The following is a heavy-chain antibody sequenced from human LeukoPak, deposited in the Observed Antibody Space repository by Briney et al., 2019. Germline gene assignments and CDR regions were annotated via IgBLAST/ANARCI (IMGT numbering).Heavy chain of an antibody. V-gene: IGHV3-33*06. D-gene: IGHD4-17*01. Sequence: GGSLRLSCAASGFSFSNYGFHWISQTPGKGLEWVAVIWHDGSHAYYSDSVKGRFTISRDNAKNTVYLQMDSLRVEDTAIYYCAKDNDAYGDSYFDSWGQGTLVTVSS. J-gene: IGHJ4*02. CDR2: IWHDGSHA. CDR3: AKDNDAYGDSYFDS. CDR1: GFSFSNYG.